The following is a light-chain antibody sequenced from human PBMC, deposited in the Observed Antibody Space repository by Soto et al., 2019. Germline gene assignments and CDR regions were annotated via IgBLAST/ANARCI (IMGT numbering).Light chain of an antibody. CDR1: QSVSSN. V-gene: IGKV3-15*01. CDR3: QQHNNWPPAGTIT. Sequence: EIVMTQSPATLSVSPGERATLSCRASQSVSSNLAWYQQKPGQAPRLLIYGASTRATGIPARFSGSGSGTEFTLTISSLQSEDFAVYYCQQHNNWPPAGTITFGQGTRLEIK. CDR2: GAS. J-gene: IGKJ5*01.